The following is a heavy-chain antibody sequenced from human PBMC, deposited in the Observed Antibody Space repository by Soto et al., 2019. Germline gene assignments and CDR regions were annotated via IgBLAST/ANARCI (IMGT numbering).Heavy chain of an antibody. J-gene: IGHJ6*02. Sequence: QVQLVESGGGVVQPGRSLRLSCAASGFTFSSYGMHWVRQAPGKGLEWVAVIWYDGSNKYYADSVKGRFTISRDNSKNTLDLQILSLRAEDTGVSSGSRSNYDFWGGWRQGGYDYGGRHVWGQGTTVTVSS. CDR2: IWYDGSNK. CDR3: SRSNYDFWGGWRQGGYDYGGRHV. CDR1: GFTFSSYG. D-gene: IGHD3-3*01. V-gene: IGHV3-33*01.